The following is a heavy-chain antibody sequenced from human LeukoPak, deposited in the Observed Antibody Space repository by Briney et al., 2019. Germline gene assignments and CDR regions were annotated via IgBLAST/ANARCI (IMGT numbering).Heavy chain of an antibody. CDR2: IWYDGSNK. J-gene: IGHJ4*02. Sequence: QAGGSLRLSCAASGLTFSSYGMHWVRQAPGKGLEWVAVIWYDGSNKYYADSVKGRFTISRDNSKNTLYLQMNSLRAEDTAVYYCARDPEQWLGMGFDYWGQGTLVTVSS. CDR1: GLTFSSYG. V-gene: IGHV3-33*01. CDR3: ARDPEQWLGMGFDY. D-gene: IGHD6-19*01.